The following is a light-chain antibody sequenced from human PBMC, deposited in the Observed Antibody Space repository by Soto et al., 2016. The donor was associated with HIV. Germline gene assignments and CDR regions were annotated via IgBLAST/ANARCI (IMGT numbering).Light chain of an antibody. CDR3: QQTDSFPFT. V-gene: IGKV1-5*03. J-gene: IGKJ3*01. Sequence: DIQMTQSPSTLSASIGDRVTITCRASQSFSSWLAWYQQKPGKAPKLLMSQASVLETGVPSRFSGSGSGTEFTLTIDSLQPEDFATYYCQQTDSFPFTFGPGT. CDR1: QSFSSW. CDR2: QAS.